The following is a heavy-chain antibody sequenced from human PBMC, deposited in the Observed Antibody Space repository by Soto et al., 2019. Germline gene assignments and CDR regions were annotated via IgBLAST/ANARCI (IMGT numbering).Heavy chain of an antibody. D-gene: IGHD3-9*01. CDR2: ISAYNGNT. CDR3: ARTALLRYLNGGCDY. CDR1: GYTFTSYG. Sequence: GASVKVSCKASGYTFTSYGISWVRQAPGQGLEWMGWISAYNGNTNYAQKLQGRVTMTTDTSTSTAYMELRSLRSDDTAVYYCARTALLRYLNGGCDYWGQGTLVTVSS. J-gene: IGHJ4*02. V-gene: IGHV1-18*01.